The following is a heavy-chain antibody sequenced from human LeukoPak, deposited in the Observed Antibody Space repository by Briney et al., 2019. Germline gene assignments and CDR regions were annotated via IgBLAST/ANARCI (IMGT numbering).Heavy chain of an antibody. CDR1: GFTFSSYS. J-gene: IGHJ4*02. Sequence: GGSLRLSCAASGFTFSSYSMNWVRQAPGKGLEWVSYISSSSSTIYYADSVKGRFTFSRDNAKNSLYLHMNSLKDEDTAVYYCARGALDFDYWGQGTLVTVSS. V-gene: IGHV3-48*02. CDR2: ISSSSSTI. CDR3: ARGALDFDY.